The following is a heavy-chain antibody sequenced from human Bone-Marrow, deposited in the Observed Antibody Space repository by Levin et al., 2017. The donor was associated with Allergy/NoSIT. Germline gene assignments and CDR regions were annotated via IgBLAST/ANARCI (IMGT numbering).Heavy chain of an antibody. D-gene: IGHD2-15*01. V-gene: IGHV1-8*01. CDR3: ARSLGYCSGGSCYPRRIDWFDP. J-gene: IGHJ5*02. Sequence: ASVKVSCKASGYTFTSYDINWVRQATGQGLEWMGWMNPNSGNTGYAQKFQGRVTMTRNTSISTAYMELSSLRSEDTAVYYCARSLGYCSGGSCYPRRIDWFDPWGQGTLVTVSS. CDR2: MNPNSGNT. CDR1: GYTFTSYD.